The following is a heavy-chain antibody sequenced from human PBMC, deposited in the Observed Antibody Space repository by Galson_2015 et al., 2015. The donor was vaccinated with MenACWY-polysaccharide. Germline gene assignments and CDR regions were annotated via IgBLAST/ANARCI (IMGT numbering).Heavy chain of an antibody. CDR2: ISNDGSNK. J-gene: IGHJ4*02. Sequence: SLRLSCAASGFTFSTYPVHWVRQAPGKGLEWVAVISNDGSNKYYADSVKGRFTISRDNAKDSLYLQMNSLRADDTAVYSCARVSSRRGFRQGFDYWGPGSLVVVSS. CDR3: ARVSSRRGFRQGFDY. V-gene: IGHV3-30-3*01. CDR1: GFTFSTYP. D-gene: IGHD5-18*01.